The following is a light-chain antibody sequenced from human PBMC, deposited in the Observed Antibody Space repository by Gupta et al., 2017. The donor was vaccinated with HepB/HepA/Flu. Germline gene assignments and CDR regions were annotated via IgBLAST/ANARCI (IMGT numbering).Light chain of an antibody. V-gene: IGKV3-20*01. CDR1: QNGISRY. J-gene: IGKJ2*01. CDR2: GAS. CDR3: QQKRIEHPPYT. Sequence: IVFTQCPRTFSWSPGERATLSDRASQNGISRYLDWYQQKPCQAPTRLIYGASSKSMGIADKCSGSWAGTDLSLTIGRAELEDFEVYYFQQKRIEHPPYTFGQGTKLEIK.